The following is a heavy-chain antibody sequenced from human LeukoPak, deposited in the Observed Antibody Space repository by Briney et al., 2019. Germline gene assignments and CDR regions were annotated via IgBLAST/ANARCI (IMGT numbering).Heavy chain of an antibody. V-gene: IGHV4-39*01. CDR2: IYYSVST. Sequence: SQTLSPTCTVAGASITSSGSVWGRLRHPPGNGLEWIATIYYSVSTYYTPSLKRRDTLSLETSKNQFSLKLSSVAAADTALYYCAPGRIFGVLLQWGQGTVVTLSS. D-gene: IGHD3-3*02. CDR3: APGRIFGVLLQ. CDR1: GASITSSGSV. J-gene: IGHJ4*02.